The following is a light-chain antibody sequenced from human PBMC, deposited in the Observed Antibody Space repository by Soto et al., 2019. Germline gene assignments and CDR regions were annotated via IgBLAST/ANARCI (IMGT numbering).Light chain of an antibody. CDR3: STWDDSLSGVL. V-gene: IGLV1-47*02. CDR2: GNS. CDR1: SSNIGSNY. J-gene: IGLJ2*01. Sequence: QSVLIQPPSTSGTPGQTVTISCSGSSSNIGSNYVYWYQRLPGAAPKLLIYGNSERPSGVPGRFSGSKSGTSASLAISGLRSEDEADYYCSTWDDSLSGVLFGGGTKLTVL.